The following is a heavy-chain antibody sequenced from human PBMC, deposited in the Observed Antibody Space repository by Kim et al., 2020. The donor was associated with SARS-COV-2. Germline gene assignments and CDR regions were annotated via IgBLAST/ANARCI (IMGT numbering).Heavy chain of an antibody. CDR1: GDSIRTYY. CDR2: IYYTGNI. J-gene: IGHJ4*01. V-gene: IGHV4-59*01. CDR3: ARLSLGDSGWSFHFDY. D-gene: IGHD6-19*01. Sequence: SETLSLTCTVSGDSIRTYYWSWIRQPPGKGLEWIGYIYYTGNINYNPSLKSRVSISVDTSKNQFSLKLTSVTAADTAVYYCARLSLGDSGWSFHFDYWG.